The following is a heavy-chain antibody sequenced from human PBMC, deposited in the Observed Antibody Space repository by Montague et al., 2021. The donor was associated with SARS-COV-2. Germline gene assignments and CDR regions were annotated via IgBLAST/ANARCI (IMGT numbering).Heavy chain of an antibody. CDR1: GGSISSSSYY. V-gene: IGHV4-39*07. Sequence: SETLSLTCTVSGGSISSSSYYWGWIRQPPGKGLEWIGSIYYSGSTXYNPSLKSRVTISVDTSKNQFSLKLSSATAADTAVYYCARDTRITMIVVVQGYGMDVWGQGTTVTVSS. D-gene: IGHD3-22*01. CDR2: IYYSGST. CDR3: ARDTRITMIVVVQGYGMDV. J-gene: IGHJ6*02.